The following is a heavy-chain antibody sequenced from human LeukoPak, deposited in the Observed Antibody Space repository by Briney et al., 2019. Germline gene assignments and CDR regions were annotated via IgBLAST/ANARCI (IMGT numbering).Heavy chain of an antibody. CDR1: GFTFNSYA. CDR3: AKGHSSGYYFDAFDI. D-gene: IGHD3-22*01. Sequence: GGSLRLSCAASGFTFNSYAMSWVRQAPGKGLEWVSAISGSGGSTYYADSVKGRFTISRDNSKNTLYLQMNSLRAEDTAVYYCAKGHSSGYYFDAFDIWGQGTMVTVSS. V-gene: IGHV3-23*01. CDR2: ISGSGGST. J-gene: IGHJ3*02.